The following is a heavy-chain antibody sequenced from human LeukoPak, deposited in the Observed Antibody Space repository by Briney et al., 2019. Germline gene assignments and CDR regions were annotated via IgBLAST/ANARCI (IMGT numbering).Heavy chain of an antibody. D-gene: IGHD7-27*01. CDR3: MCWGTDNH. V-gene: IGHV3-7*01. Sequence: PGGSLRLSCTCSGLTFRSYWMNWVRQAPGKGLEWVANINPGGNEIRSVDSVKGRSIISRDNAKNSLDLQMSSLRVEDTAVYYCMCWGTDNHWGQGILVTVSS. J-gene: IGHJ4*02. CDR1: GLTFRSYW. CDR2: INPGGNEI.